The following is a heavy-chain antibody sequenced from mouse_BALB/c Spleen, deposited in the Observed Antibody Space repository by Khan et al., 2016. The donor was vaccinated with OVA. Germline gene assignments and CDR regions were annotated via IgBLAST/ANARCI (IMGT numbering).Heavy chain of an antibody. V-gene: IGHV3-6*02. CDR3: ARRIYYSDWYFDV. Sequence: EVELVESGPGLVKPSQSLSLTCSVTAYSITSGYYWNWIRQFPGNKLEWMGYVSYDGSNDYNPSLKNRISITRDTSKNQFFLKLSSVTAEDTATYYCARRIYYSDWYFDVWGAGTTVTVSS. CDR1: AYSITSGYY. D-gene: IGHD2-1*01. CDR2: VSYDGSN. J-gene: IGHJ1*01.